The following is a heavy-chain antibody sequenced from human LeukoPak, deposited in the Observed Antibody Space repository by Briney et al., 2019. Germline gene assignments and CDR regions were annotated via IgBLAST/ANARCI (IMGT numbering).Heavy chain of an antibody. J-gene: IGHJ4*02. V-gene: IGHV3-7*01. CDR2: IKEDGSDK. D-gene: IGHD1-26*01. Sequence: GGSLRLSCAASGFTFSNYWMNWVRQAPGKGLEWVANIKEDGSDKYYVDSVKGRFSISKDNAKNSLYLQMNSLRVEDTAVYYCARVRGSGHFDYWGQGTLVTVSS. CDR1: GFTFSNYW. CDR3: ARVRGSGHFDY.